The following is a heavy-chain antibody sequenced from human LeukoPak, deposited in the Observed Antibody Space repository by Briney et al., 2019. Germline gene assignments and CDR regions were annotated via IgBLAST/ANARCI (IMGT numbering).Heavy chain of an antibody. CDR1: GFTVSSNY. Sequence: PGGSLRLSCAASGFTVSSNYMSWVRQAPGKGLEWVSVIYSGGSTYYADSVKGRFTISRHNSKNTLYLQMNSLRAEDTAVYYCARVDVGQLVWDYYYGMDVWGQGTTVTVS. V-gene: IGHV3-53*04. CDR3: ARVDVGQLVWDYYYGMDV. CDR2: IYSGGST. J-gene: IGHJ6*02. D-gene: IGHD6-6*01.